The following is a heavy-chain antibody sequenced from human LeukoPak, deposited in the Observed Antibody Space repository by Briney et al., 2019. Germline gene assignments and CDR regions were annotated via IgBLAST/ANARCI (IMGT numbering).Heavy chain of an antibody. D-gene: IGHD3-3*01. CDR3: ARGGRITIFGVVGPFDY. J-gene: IGHJ4*02. CDR2: INHSGST. Sequence: SETLSLTCAVYGGSFSCYYWSWIRQPPGKGLEWIGAINHSGSTNYNPSLKSRVTISVDTSKNQFSLKLSSVTAADTAVYYCARGGRITIFGVVGPFDYWGQGTLVTVSS. CDR1: GGSFSCYY. V-gene: IGHV4-34*01.